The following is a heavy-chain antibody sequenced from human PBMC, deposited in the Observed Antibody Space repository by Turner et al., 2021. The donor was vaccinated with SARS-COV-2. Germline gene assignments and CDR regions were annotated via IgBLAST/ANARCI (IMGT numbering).Heavy chain of an antibody. CDR2: VSSGGNS. CDR3: ARRLLSPLGGMDV. Sequence: QLQLQESGPGVVKPSETLSLTCTVSGGSIDTISYNWGWIRHSPGKGLEWIGSVSSGGNSYHNPSLKSRVTMSVDRSKNQFSLKLTSVTAADTAVYYCARRLLSPLGGMDVWGQGTTVTVSS. CDR1: GGSIDTISYN. J-gene: IGHJ6*02. D-gene: IGHD3-10*01. V-gene: IGHV4-39*01.